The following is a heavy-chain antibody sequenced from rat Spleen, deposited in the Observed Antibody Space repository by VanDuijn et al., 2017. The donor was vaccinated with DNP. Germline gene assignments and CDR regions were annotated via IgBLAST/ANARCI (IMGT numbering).Heavy chain of an antibody. V-gene: IGHV4-2*01. CDR1: GFIFFDYW. D-gene: IGHD1-11*01. Sequence: EVKLVESGGGLVQPGRSLKLSCAASGFIFFDYWMGWVRQAPGKGLEWIGEINKESGTIIYSPSLKDKFTISRDNAQNTLYLQMNKLGSEDTAIYYCAKGPNYGGWSDYFDYWGQGVMVTVSS. J-gene: IGHJ2*01. CDR3: AKGPNYGGWSDYFDY. CDR2: INKESGTI.